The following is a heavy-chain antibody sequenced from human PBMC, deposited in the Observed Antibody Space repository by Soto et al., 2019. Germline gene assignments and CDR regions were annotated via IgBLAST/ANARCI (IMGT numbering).Heavy chain of an antibody. J-gene: IGHJ4*02. CDR3: SRVGGFGATTIDY. V-gene: IGHV4-30-4*01. Sequence: QVQLQESGPGLVKPSQTLSLTCTVSGGSISSGDYYWSWIRQPPGKGLEWIGYIYYTGSTYYNPSLTSRVTISVDTAKNQFSLKLSSMTAADKAVYYCSRVGGFGATTIDYWGQGTLVTVSS. CDR2: IYYTGST. D-gene: IGHD3-10*01. CDR1: GGSISSGDYY.